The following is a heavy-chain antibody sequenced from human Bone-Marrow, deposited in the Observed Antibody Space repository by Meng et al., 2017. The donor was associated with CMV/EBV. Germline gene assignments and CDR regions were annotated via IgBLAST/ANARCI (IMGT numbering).Heavy chain of an antibody. D-gene: IGHD1-26*01. CDR2: INWYGDRT. J-gene: IGHJ6*01. Sequence: GESLKISCAASGFTFDDYAMHWVRQAPGKGLEWVSLINWYGDRTYYADSVKGRFTISRDNSKISLYLQMNSLRGEDTAFYYCARGGATFYYHYGMDVWGQGTTVTFSS. CDR3: ARGGATFYYHYGMDV. V-gene: IGHV3-43D*03. CDR1: GFTFDDYA.